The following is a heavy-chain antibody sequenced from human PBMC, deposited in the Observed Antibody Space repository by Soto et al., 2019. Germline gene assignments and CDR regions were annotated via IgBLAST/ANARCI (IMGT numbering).Heavy chain of an antibody. CDR3: ARINYTTGWCWDDAFDI. D-gene: IGHD6-19*01. CDR1: GFSLSDTRMG. CDR2: IFSNDEE. V-gene: IGHV2-26*01. J-gene: IGHJ3*02. Sequence: QVTLKESGPVLVKPTETLTLTCTVSGFSLSDTRMGVSWIRQPPGKALEWLAHIFSNDEESYSPSLKARLRTPKHTSRRQAVLNMKNVDPLDTATYFFARINYTTGWCWDDAFDIWGPGTMVTVSS.